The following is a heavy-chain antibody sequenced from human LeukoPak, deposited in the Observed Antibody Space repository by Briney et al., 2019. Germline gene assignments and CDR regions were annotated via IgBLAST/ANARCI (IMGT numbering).Heavy chain of an antibody. J-gene: IGHJ4*02. Sequence: GGSLRLSCDASGFTFSSYAMHWVRQAPGKGLEWVAVISHDGTVQHYADSVKGRFTISRDNSDNTLYLQMNSLRDEDTAMYYCAKEGTAMASSYFDYWGQGTLITVSS. V-gene: IGHV3-30-3*01. CDR2: ISHDGTVQ. D-gene: IGHD5-18*01. CDR3: AKEGTAMASSYFDY. CDR1: GFTFSSYA.